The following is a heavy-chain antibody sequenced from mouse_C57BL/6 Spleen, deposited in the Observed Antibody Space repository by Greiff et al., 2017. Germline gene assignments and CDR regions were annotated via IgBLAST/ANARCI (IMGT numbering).Heavy chain of an antibody. CDR3: ARSSSHWYFDY. J-gene: IGHJ2*01. CDR1: GYTFTSYW. Sequence: QVQLQQPGAELVKPGASVKLSCKASGYTFTSYWMQWVKQRPGQGLEWIGEIDPSDSYTNYNQKFKGKATLTVDTSSSTAYMQLSSLTSEDSAVYYCARSSSHWYFDYWGQGTTLTVSS. CDR2: IDPSDSYT. D-gene: IGHD1-1*01. V-gene: IGHV1-50*01.